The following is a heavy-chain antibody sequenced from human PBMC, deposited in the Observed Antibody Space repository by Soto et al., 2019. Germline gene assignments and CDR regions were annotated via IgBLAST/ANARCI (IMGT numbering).Heavy chain of an antibody. CDR2: ISGSGGST. V-gene: IGHV3-23*01. D-gene: IGHD3-10*01. J-gene: IGHJ1*01. CDR1: GFTFSSYA. Sequence: GSLRLSCAASGFTFSSYAMSWVRQAPGKGLEWVSAISGSGGSTYYADSVKGRFTISRDNSKNTLYLQMNSLTAEDTAVYYCEKDPWRYYCSGSYYPHWGQVTLGTESS. CDR3: EKDPWRYYCSGSYYPH.